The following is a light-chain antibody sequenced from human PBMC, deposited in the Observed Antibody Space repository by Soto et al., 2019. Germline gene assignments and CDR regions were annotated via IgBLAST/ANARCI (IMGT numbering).Light chain of an antibody. J-gene: IGLJ3*02. V-gene: IGLV1-40*01. CDR2: GNT. CDR1: SSNIGAGYD. Sequence: QSVLTQAPSVSGAPGQRVTISCTGSSSNIGAGYDVQWYQQLPGTAPKLLIYGNTNRPSGVPDRVSGSKSGASASLAITGLQAEDEADYYCQSYDSSLSGVVFGGGTKVTVL. CDR3: QSYDSSLSGVV.